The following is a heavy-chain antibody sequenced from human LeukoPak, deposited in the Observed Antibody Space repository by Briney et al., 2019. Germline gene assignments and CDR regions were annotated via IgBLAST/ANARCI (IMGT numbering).Heavy chain of an antibody. Sequence: GGSLRLSCAASGFTFSSFAMTWVRQAPGKGLEWVSGISGSGGTTYYADSVKGRFTVSRDNSKNTLFLQVNSLRAEDTAVYYCAKDGGLWVSAHWGDSWGRGTLVTVSS. CDR3: AKDGGLWVSAHWGDS. V-gene: IGHV3-23*01. CDR2: ISGSGGTT. J-gene: IGHJ4*02. D-gene: IGHD7-27*01. CDR1: GFTFSSFA.